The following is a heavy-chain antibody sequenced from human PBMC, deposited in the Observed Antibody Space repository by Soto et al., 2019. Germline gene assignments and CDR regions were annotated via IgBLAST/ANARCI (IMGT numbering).Heavy chain of an antibody. V-gene: IGHV4-59*01. CDR2: VYYTGST. CDR1: GGSISGSY. CDR3: ARSVEVPGAHIVA. D-gene: IGHD2-21*01. J-gene: IGHJ4*02. Sequence: SETLALTCSVSGGSISGSYWSWIRQSPGKGLEWLGYVYYTGSTNYSPSLRSRVSISVDTSKNEFSLRLSSVTAADTAVYFCARSVEVPGAHIVARGQGPQGIVSP.